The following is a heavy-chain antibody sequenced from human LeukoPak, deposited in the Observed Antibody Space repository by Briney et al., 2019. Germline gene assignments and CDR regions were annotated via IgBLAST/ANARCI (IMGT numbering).Heavy chain of an antibody. CDR2: ISGSGGST. J-gene: IGHJ4*02. CDR1: GFTFSSYA. CDR3: AKDEGRAVAGTFDY. Sequence: QTGGSLRLSCAASGFTFSSYAMSWVRQAPGKGLEWVSAISGSGGSTYYADSVKGRFTISRDNSKNTLYLQMNSLRAEDTAVYYCAKDEGRAVAGTFDYWGQGTLVTVSS. V-gene: IGHV3-23*01. D-gene: IGHD6-19*01.